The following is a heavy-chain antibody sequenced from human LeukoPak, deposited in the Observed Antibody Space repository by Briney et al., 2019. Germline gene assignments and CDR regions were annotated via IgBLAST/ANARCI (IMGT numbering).Heavy chain of an antibody. Sequence: ASVKVSCKASGGTLSSYAISWVRQAPGQGLEWMGGIIPIFGTANYAQKFQGRVTITADESTSTAYMELSSLRSEDTAVYYCTREVRGYCSGGSCHLFDYWGQGTLVTVSS. J-gene: IGHJ4*02. V-gene: IGHV1-69*13. CDR3: TREVRGYCSGGSCHLFDY. D-gene: IGHD2-15*01. CDR1: GGTLSSYA. CDR2: IIPIFGTA.